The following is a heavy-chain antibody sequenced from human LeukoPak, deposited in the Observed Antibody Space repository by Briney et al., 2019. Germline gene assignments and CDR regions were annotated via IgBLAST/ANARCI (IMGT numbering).Heavy chain of an antibody. CDR3: ARPQSSLWFRELSYYFDY. CDR2: IKQDGSEK. Sequence: GGSLRLSCAASGFTFSSCWMSWVRQAPGKGLEWVANIKQDGSEKYYVDSVKGRFTISRDNAKNSLYLQMNSLRAEDTAVYYCARPQSSLWFRELSYYFDYWGQGTLVTVSS. CDR1: GFTFSSCW. D-gene: IGHD3-10*01. J-gene: IGHJ4*02. V-gene: IGHV3-7*01.